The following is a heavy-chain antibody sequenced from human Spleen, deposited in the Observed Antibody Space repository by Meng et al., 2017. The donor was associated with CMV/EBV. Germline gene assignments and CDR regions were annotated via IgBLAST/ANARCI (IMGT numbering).Heavy chain of an antibody. J-gene: IGHJ5*02. CDR1: GFNFSTYS. CDR2: ISRTTDYI. CDR3: ARALGGPFDP. V-gene: IGHV3-21*01. D-gene: IGHD2-15*01. Sequence: GESLKISCAASGFNFSTYSLNWVRQAPGKGLEWVAFISRTTDYIYYADSVKARFTISRDTAKNSVYLQMNSLRVEDTAVYYCARALGGPFDPWGQGTLVTVSS.